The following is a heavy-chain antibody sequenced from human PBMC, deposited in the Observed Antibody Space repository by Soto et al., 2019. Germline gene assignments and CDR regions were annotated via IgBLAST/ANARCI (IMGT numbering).Heavy chain of an antibody. D-gene: IGHD2-2*01. J-gene: IGHJ4*02. Sequence: SETLSLTCTVSVGSISSGCYYLSWILHHPGKGLEWIGYIYYSGSTYYNPSLKSRVTISVDTSKNQFSLKLSSVTAADTAVYYCARELAYCSSTSCQYYFEYWGQGTMVTLSS. CDR1: VGSISSGCYY. V-gene: IGHV4-31*03. CDR3: ARELAYCSSTSCQYYFEY. CDR2: IYYSGST.